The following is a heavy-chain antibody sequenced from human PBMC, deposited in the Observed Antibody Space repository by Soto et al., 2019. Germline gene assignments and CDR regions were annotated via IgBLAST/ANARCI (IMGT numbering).Heavy chain of an antibody. D-gene: IGHD6-13*01. CDR3: AKDIKSSGIAAACLFDY. CDR1: GFTFDDYA. Sequence: EVQLVESGGGLVQPGRSLRLSCAASGFTFDDYAMHWVRQAPGKGLEWVSGISWNSGSIGYADSVKGRFTISRDNAKNSLYLQMNSLRAEDTALYYCAKDIKSSGIAAACLFDYWGQGTLVTVSS. V-gene: IGHV3-9*01. CDR2: ISWNSGSI. J-gene: IGHJ4*02.